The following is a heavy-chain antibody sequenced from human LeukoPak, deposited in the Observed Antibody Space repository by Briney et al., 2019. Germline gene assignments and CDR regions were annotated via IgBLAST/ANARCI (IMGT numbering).Heavy chain of an antibody. CDR1: GFTVSSNY. D-gene: IGHD3-22*01. J-gene: IGHJ2*01. V-gene: IGHV3-53*01. CDR2: IYGGDST. Sequence: GGSLRLSCAASGFTVSSNYMSWVRQAPGKGLEWVSVIYGGDSTNYADSVKGRFTISRDKSKNTLYLQMNRLRAEDTALYYCAREGYHDSGLGYFDLWGRGTLVTVSS. CDR3: AREGYHDSGLGYFDL.